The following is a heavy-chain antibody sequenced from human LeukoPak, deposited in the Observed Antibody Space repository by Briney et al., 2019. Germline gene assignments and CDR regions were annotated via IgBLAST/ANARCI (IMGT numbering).Heavy chain of an antibody. Sequence: SVKVSCKASGGTFSSYAISWVRQAPGQGLEWMGRIIPIFGTANYAQKFQGRVTITTDESTSTAYMELSSLRSEDTAVYYCASGREYSSSFHFIYWGQGTLVTVSS. V-gene: IGHV1-69*05. CDR3: ASGREYSSSFHFIY. D-gene: IGHD6-6*01. CDR1: GGTFSSYA. J-gene: IGHJ4*02. CDR2: IIPIFGTA.